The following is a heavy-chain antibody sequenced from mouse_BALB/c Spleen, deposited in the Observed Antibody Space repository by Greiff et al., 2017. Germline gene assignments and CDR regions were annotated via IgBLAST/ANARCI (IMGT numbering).Heavy chain of an antibody. Sequence: EVQLMESGGGLVTPGGSLKLSCAASGFTFSDYYMYWVRQTPEKRLEWVATISDGGSYTYDPASVKGRFTISRDNAKNNLYQQMGSLKSEDTDMYYCARAEAYGHCAWFAYWGEGTLGTVSA. J-gene: IGHJ3*01. CDR1: GFTFSDYY. V-gene: IGHV5-4*02. CDR2: ISDGGSYT. CDR3: ARAEAYGHCAWFAY. D-gene: IGHD2-1*01.